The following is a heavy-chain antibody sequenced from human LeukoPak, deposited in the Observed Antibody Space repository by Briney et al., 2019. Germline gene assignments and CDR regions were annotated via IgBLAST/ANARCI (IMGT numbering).Heavy chain of an antibody. CDR2: TKHDGSER. V-gene: IGHV3-7*04. D-gene: IGHD2-21*02. J-gene: IGHJ4*02. Sequence: GGSLRLSCAASGFTFTSYWMTWVREAPGKGLEWVANTKHDGSERYYVDSVKGRFTISRDNVKNSLFLQMDSLRAEDTAVYYCARGGLYGDYYFDYWGQGTLVTVTS. CDR1: GFTFTSYW. CDR3: ARGGLYGDYYFDY.